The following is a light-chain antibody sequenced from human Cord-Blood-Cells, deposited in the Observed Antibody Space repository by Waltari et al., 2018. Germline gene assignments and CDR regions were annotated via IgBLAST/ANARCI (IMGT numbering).Light chain of an antibody. CDR2: RNN. J-gene: IGLJ2*01. Sequence: QSVLTQPPSASGTPGQRVTISCSGSSSNIGSNYVYWYQQLPGTAPKRLIYRNNQRPSGVPDRFSGSTSGTSASLAISGLRSEDEADYYCAAWDDSLSGVVFGGGTKLTVL. V-gene: IGLV1-47*01. CDR1: SSNIGSNY. CDR3: AAWDDSLSGVV.